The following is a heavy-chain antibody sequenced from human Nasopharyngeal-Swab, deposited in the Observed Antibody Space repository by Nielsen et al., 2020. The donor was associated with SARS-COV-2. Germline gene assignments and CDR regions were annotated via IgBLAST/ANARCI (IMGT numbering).Heavy chain of an antibody. CDR1: GFTFSSYG. D-gene: IGHD3-10*01. J-gene: IGHJ6*02. Sequence: EGSLRLSCAASGFTFSSYGMHWVRQAPGKGLEWVAVISYDGSNKYYADSVKGRFTISRDNSKNTLYLQMNSLRAEDTAVYYCARDRLRLRDYITMVRGVVPYGMDVWGQGTTVTASS. CDR2: ISYDGSNK. V-gene: IGHV3-30*03. CDR3: ARDRLRLRDYITMVRGVVPYGMDV.